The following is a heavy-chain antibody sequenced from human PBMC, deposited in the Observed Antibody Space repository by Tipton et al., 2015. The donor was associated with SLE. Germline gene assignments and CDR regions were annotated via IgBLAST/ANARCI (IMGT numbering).Heavy chain of an antibody. V-gene: IGHV3-30*04. CDR3: ASQLLSNFDY. Sequence: SLRLSCAASGFTFSIYSTHWVRQAPGKGLEWVAVISYDGSNKHYADSVKGRFTISRDNSKNTLYLQMNSLRVEDTAVYYCASQLLSNFDYWGQGTLVTVSS. D-gene: IGHD5/OR15-5a*01. J-gene: IGHJ4*02. CDR2: ISYDGSNK. CDR1: GFTFSIYS.